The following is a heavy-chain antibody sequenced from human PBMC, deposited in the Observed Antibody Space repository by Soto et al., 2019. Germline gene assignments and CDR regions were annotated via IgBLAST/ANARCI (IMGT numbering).Heavy chain of an antibody. CDR1: GGSISSGGYS. Sequence: QLQLQESGSGLVKPSQTLSLTCAVSGGSISSGGYSWSWIRQPPGKGLGWIGDIYRSGSTYYNPSLKSRVTISVDRSKNQFSLKLSSVTAADTAVYYCARGVGYDSREVWGQGTLVTVSS. V-gene: IGHV4-30-2*01. CDR3: ARGVGYDSREV. CDR2: IYRSGST. J-gene: IGHJ4*02. D-gene: IGHD3-22*01.